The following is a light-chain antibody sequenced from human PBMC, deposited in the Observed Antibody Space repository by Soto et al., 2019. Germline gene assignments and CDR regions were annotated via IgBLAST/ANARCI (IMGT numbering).Light chain of an antibody. CDR1: SSDVGGYNY. CDR2: AVS. V-gene: IGLV2-8*01. J-gene: IGLJ1*01. Sequence: QSVLTQPPSASGSPGQSVTISCTGTSSDVGGYNYVSWYQQHPGKAPKLLIYAVSKRPSGVPDRFSGSKSGNTASLTVSGLQAEDEADYYCSAYAGSNNPHSVFGTGTKVTVL. CDR3: SAYAGSNNPHSV.